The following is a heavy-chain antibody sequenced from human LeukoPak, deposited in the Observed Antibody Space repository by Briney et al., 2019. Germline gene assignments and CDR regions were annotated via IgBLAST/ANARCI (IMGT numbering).Heavy chain of an antibody. V-gene: IGHV3-23*01. CDR2: ISGSGGST. Sequence: GESLRLSCAASGFTFTTYWMSWVRQAPGKGLEWVSAISGSGGSTYYADSVKGRFTISRDNSKNTLYLQMNSLRAEDTAVYYCARTQKGVVVAATGYYYYYMDVWGKGTTVTISS. CDR1: GFTFTTYW. J-gene: IGHJ6*03. D-gene: IGHD2-15*01. CDR3: ARTQKGVVVAATGYYYYYMDV.